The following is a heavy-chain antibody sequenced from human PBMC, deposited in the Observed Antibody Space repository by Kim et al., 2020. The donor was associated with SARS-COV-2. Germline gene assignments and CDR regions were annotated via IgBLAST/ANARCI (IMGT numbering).Heavy chain of an antibody. CDR2: INHSGRT. Sequence: SETLSLTCAVYGGSFSGYYWSWIRQPPGKGLEWIGEINHSGRTNHNPSLKSRVTISVDTSKNQFSLKVNFVTAADTAVYYCARGPIPSGPSDSWGQGILV. V-gene: IGHV4-34*01. CDR1: GGSFSGYY. CDR3: ARGPIPSGPSDS. D-gene: IGHD2-15*01. J-gene: IGHJ5*01.